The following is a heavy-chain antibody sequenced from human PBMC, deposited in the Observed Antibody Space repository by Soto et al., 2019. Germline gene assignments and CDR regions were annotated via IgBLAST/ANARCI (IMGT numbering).Heavy chain of an antibody. D-gene: IGHD3-10*01. V-gene: IGHV1-69*06. J-gene: IGHJ6*02. CDR1: GGTFSSYA. Sequence: SVKVSCKASGGTFSSYAISWVRQAPGQGLEWMGGIIPIFGTANYAQKFQGRVTITADKSTSTAYMELSSLRSEDTAVYYCARVLYGSGSYYPNPSYYYYGMDVWGQGTTVTVSS. CDR2: IIPIFGTA. CDR3: ARVLYGSGSYYPNPSYYYYGMDV.